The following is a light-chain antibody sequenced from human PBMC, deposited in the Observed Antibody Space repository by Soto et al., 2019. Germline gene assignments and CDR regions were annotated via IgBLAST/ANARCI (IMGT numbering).Light chain of an antibody. V-gene: IGKV3-11*01. CDR3: QQRSNWPT. CDR1: QSVSSY. J-gene: IGKJ1*01. CDR2: DAS. Sequence: EIVLTQSPATLSLSPGERATLSCRASQSVSSYLAWYQQKPGQAPRLLIYDASNRATGIPARSSGSGSGTDFTLTISSLEPEDFAVYYCQQRSNWPTSGQGTKVDIK.